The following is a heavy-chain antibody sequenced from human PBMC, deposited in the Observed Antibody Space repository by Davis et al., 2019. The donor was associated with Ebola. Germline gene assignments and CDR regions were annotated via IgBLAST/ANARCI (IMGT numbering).Heavy chain of an antibody. Sequence: PGGSLRLSCAASGFTFSSYGMHWVRQAPGKGLEWVSSISSSSSYIYYADSVKGRFTISRDNAKNTLYLQMNSLRAEDTAVYYCARELPYYYYGMDVWGQGTTVTVSS. V-gene: IGHV3-21*01. CDR2: ISSSSSYI. CDR1: GFTFSSYG. J-gene: IGHJ6*02. D-gene: IGHD1-26*01. CDR3: ARELPYYYYGMDV.